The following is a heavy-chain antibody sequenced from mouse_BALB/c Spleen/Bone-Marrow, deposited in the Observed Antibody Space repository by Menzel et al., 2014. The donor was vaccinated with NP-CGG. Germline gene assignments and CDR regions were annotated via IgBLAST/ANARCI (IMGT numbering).Heavy chain of an antibody. Sequence: QVHVKQSGAGLARPGASVGMSCKASGYTFTSYPMNWVKQRPGQGLEWIGYINPSNGYTNYNQKFKDKATLTADKSSSTAYMQLSSLTSEDSAVYYCTRWAAYFFDYWGQGTTLTVSS. CDR1: GYTFTSYP. CDR3: TRWAAYFFDY. V-gene: IGHV1-4*01. D-gene: IGHD3-3*01. J-gene: IGHJ2*01. CDR2: INPSNGYT.